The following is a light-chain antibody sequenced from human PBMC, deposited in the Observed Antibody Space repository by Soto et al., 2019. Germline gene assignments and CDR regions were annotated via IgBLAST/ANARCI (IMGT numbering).Light chain of an antibody. Sequence: AIPLTQSQSSLSASVGDRVTITCRASQGIRTDLGWYRQKPGRAPEFLIYGASSLQGGVPSRFSGSGSGTDFTLNIFSLQPDDFETYYCLHDYSYPLTFGQGTKVEIK. J-gene: IGKJ1*01. CDR2: GAS. V-gene: IGKV1-6*02. CDR1: QGIRTD. CDR3: LHDYSYPLT.